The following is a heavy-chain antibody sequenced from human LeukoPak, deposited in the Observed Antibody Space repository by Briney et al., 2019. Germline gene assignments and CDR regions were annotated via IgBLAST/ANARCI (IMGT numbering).Heavy chain of an antibody. J-gene: IGHJ6*03. CDR3: ARSLVKSYYYYMDV. D-gene: IGHD4-23*01. Sequence: PGGSLRLSCAASGFTFSSYSMNWVRQAPGKGLEWVSSISSSSSYIYYADSVKGRFTISRDNAKNSLYLQMNSLRAEDTAVYYCARSLVKSYYYYMDVWGKGTTVTVSS. CDR1: GFTFSSYS. CDR2: ISSSSSYI. V-gene: IGHV3-21*01.